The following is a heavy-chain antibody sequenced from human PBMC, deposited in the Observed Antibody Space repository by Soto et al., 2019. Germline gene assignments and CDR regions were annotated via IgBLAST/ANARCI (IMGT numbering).Heavy chain of an antibody. Sequence: ASVKVSFEDTGYTFTCYYMHWVRQAPGQGLEWMGWINPNSGGTNYAQKFQGRVTMTRDTSISTAYMELSRLRSDDTAVYYCARLSSVTTTVRSFDYWGQGTLVTVSS. CDR3: ARLSSVTTTVRSFDY. D-gene: IGHD4-17*01. J-gene: IGHJ4*02. V-gene: IGHV1-2*02. CDR1: GYTFTCYY. CDR2: INPNSGGT.